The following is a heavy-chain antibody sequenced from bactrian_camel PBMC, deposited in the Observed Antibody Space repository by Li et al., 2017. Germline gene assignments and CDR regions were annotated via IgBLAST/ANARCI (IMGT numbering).Heavy chain of an antibody. CDR2: IFTGGGNT. CDR1: RHRYSNNC. D-gene: IGHD6*01. J-gene: IGHJ4*01. CDR3: ATEDPSLRGNWYFYY. V-gene: IGHV3S54*01. Sequence: HVQLVESGGGSVQAGGSLRLSCSAARHRYSNNCMGWFRQPPGKAREGIATIFTGGGNTYYADSVKGRFTISRDNAENTVYLRMNSLKSEDTALYYCATEDPSLRGNWYFYYWGQGTQVTV.